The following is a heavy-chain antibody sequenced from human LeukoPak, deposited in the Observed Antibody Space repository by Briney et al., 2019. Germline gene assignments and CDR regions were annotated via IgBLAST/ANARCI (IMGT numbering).Heavy chain of an antibody. Sequence: SETLSLTCTVSGGSISSGSYYWSWIRQPAGKGLEWIGRIYTSGSTNYNPSLKSRVTISVDTSKNQFSLKLSSVTAADTAVYYCARDHGSSGFYYWGQGTLVTVSS. J-gene: IGHJ4*02. V-gene: IGHV4-61*02. D-gene: IGHD3-22*01. CDR3: ARDHGSSGFYY. CDR2: IYTSGST. CDR1: GGSISSGSYY.